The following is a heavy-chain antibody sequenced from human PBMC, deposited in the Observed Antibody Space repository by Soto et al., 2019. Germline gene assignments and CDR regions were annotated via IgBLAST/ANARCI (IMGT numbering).Heavy chain of an antibody. J-gene: IGHJ4*02. Sequence: PGEDLKLSGTVSGFRLTRYFIGCVRPLPGKGLEWMGIIYPGDSDTRYSPSFQGQVTISTDKSINTAYLQWSSLKASDSAMYYCARRVTSSTGWDYWGQGTRVNVSA. D-gene: IGHD6-19*01. CDR2: IYPGDSDT. V-gene: IGHV5-51*01. CDR3: ARRVTSSTGWDY. CDR1: GFRLTRYF.